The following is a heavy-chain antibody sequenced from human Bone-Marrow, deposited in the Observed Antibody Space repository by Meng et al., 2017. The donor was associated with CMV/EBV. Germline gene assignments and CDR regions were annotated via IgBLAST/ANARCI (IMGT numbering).Heavy chain of an antibody. CDR3: ARATPNYDFWSGLGNWFDP. D-gene: IGHD3-3*01. Sequence: GSLRLSCTVSGGSISSYYWSWIRQPPGKGLEWIGYTYYSGSTNYNPSLKSRVTISVDTSKNQFSLKLSSVTAADTAVYYCARATPNYDFWSGLGNWFDPWGQGTLVTVSS. CDR1: GGSISSYY. J-gene: IGHJ5*02. V-gene: IGHV4-59*01. CDR2: TYYSGST.